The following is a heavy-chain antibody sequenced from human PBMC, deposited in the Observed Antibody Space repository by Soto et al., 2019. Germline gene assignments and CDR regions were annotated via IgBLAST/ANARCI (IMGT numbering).Heavy chain of an antibody. V-gene: IGHV1-8*01. CDR3: ARVVRFFGGHAGY. J-gene: IGHJ4*02. Sequence: QVLLVQSGADVKKPGASVKVSCKTSGYTFTEFDINWVRQAPGRGLEWMGWMNTNTGNTGYAQKFQGRVTMTRDTSIRTAYMELRRLRSEDPAVFYCARVVRFFGGHAGYWGQGTLVTVSS. D-gene: IGHD3-3*01. CDR2: MNTNTGNT. CDR1: GYTFTEFD.